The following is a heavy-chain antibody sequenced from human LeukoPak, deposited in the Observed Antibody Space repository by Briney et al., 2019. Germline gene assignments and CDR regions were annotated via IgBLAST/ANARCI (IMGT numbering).Heavy chain of an antibody. V-gene: IGHV4-34*01. CDR2: INYSGST. CDR1: GGSFSGYY. J-gene: IGHJ6*03. D-gene: IGHD3-10*01. CDR3: ARGRTVRGVIKFYYYMDV. Sequence: PSETLSLTCVVYGGSFSGYYWSWIRQPPGEGLEWIGEINYSGSTNYNPSLKSRVTISVDTSKNQFSLKLSSVTAADTAVYYCARGRTVRGVIKFYYYMDVWGKGTTVTVSS.